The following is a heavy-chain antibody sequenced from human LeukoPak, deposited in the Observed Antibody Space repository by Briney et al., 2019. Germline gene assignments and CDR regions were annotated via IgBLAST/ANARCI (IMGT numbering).Heavy chain of an antibody. J-gene: IGHJ4*02. D-gene: IGHD4-17*01. Sequence: GASVKVSCKASGYTFISYYMQWVRQAPGQGLEWMGRINPRGGSTSYAQKFQGRVTMTRDTSTATVYMELSSLRSEDTAVYYRARVFDSTVTDDYWGQGTLVTVSS. CDR2: INPRGGST. CDR3: ARVFDSTVTDDY. V-gene: IGHV1-46*01. CDR1: GYTFISYY.